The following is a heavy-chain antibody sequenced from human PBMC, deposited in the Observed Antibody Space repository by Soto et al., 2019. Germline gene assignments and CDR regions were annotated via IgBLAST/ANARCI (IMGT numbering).Heavy chain of an antibody. D-gene: IGHD3-10*01. CDR2: IYWDDDK. CDR3: AHRRYYYGSGSLNWFDP. J-gene: IGHJ5*02. Sequence: QITLKESGPTLVKPTQTLTLTCTFSGFSLSTSGVGVGWIRQPPGKALEWLALIYWDDDKRYSPSLKSRLTITKDTSKNQVVLTMTNMDPVDTATYYCAHRRYYYGSGSLNWFDPCGQGTLVTVSS. V-gene: IGHV2-5*02. CDR1: GFSLSTSGVG.